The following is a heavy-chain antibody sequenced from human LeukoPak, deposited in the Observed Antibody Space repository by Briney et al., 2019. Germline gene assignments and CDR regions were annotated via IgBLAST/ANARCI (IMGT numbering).Heavy chain of an antibody. J-gene: IGHJ4*02. CDR1: GFTFSSYA. V-gene: IGHV3-30-3*01. CDR3: ARAPGDDFWSGYYHFDY. CDR2: ISYDGSNK. D-gene: IGHD3-3*01. Sequence: PGGSLRLSCAASGFTFSSYAMHWVRQAPGKGLGWVAVISYDGSNKYYADSVKGRFTISRDNSKNTLYLQMNSLRAEDTAVYYCARAPGDDFWSGYYHFDYWGQGTLVTVSS.